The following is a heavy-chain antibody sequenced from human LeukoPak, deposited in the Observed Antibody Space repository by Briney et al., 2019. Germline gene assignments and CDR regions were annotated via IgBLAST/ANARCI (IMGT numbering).Heavy chain of an antibody. J-gene: IGHJ4*02. D-gene: IGHD1-26*01. CDR1: GGSFSGYY. CDR3: ASGQVGATTLDY. CDR2: INHSGST. Sequence: SEILSLTCAVYGGSFSGYYWSWTRQPPGKGLEWIGEINHSGSTNYNPSLKSRVTISVDTSKNQFSLKLSSVTAADTAVYYCASGQVGATTLDYWGQGTLVTVSS. V-gene: IGHV4-34*01.